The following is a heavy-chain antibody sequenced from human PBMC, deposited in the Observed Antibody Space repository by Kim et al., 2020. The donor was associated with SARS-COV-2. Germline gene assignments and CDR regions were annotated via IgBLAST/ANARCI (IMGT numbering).Heavy chain of an antibody. D-gene: IGHD2-15*01. J-gene: IGHJ4*02. V-gene: IGHV1-69*04. Sequence: SVKVSCKASGGTFSSYAISWVRQAPGQGLEWMGRIIPILGIANYAQKFQGRVTITADKFTSTAYMELSSLRSEDTAVYYCALSLVVVAATPDDYWGQGTLVTVSS. CDR2: IIPILGIA. CDR1: GGTFSSYA. CDR3: ALSLVVVAATPDDY.